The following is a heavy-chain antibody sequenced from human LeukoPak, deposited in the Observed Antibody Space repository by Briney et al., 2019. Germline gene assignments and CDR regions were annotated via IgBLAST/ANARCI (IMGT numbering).Heavy chain of an antibody. J-gene: IGHJ4*02. V-gene: IGHV3-7*05. CDR1: GFIFSTYR. CDR2: INLDGSET. D-gene: IGHD1-26*01. CDR3: ARDNMGASPFDY. Sequence: PGGSLRLSCAASGFIFSTYRMSWVRQAPGKGLEWVANINLDGSETHYVDSVKGRFTISRDNGKKSLFLQMSSLRAEDTAVYYCARDNMGASPFDYWGQGTLVTVSS.